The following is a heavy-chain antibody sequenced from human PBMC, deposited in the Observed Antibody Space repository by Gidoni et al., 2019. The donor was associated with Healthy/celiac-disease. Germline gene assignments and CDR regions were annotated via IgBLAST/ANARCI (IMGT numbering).Heavy chain of an antibody. J-gene: IGHJ4*02. D-gene: IGHD1-26*01. V-gene: IGHV1-69*01. Sequence: RVTITADESTSTAYMELSSLRSEDTAVYYCARDGGSYQGGGDYWGQGTLVTVSS. CDR3: ARDGGSYQGGGDY.